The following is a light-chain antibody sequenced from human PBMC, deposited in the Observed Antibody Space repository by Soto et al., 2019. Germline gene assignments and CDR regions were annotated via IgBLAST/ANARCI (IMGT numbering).Light chain of an antibody. J-gene: IGLJ2*01. CDR1: SSDVGGYNY. V-gene: IGLV2-14*03. CDR3: TSYTSSSTLV. Sequence: QSVLTQPASVSGSPGQSITISCTGTSSDVGGYNYVSWYQQHPGKAPKLMIYGVRNRPSGVSNRFSGSKSGNTAPLTISGLQAEDEADYFCTSYTSSSTLVFGGGTKLTVL. CDR2: GVR.